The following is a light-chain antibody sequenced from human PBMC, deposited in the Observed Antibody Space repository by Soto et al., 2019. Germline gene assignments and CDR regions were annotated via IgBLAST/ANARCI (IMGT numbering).Light chain of an antibody. V-gene: IGLV2-8*01. Sequence: QSALTQPPSASGSPGQSVTISCTGTSSDVGGYNYVSWYQQHPGKAPKLLIYEVSKRPSGVPDRFSGSKSGNTASLTVSGLQAEDEADYYCSSYVATNLYVFGTGTNVT. J-gene: IGLJ1*01. CDR3: SSYVATNLYV. CDR1: SSDVGGYNY. CDR2: EVS.